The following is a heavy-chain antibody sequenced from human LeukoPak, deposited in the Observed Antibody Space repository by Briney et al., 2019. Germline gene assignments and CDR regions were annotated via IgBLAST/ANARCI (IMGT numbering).Heavy chain of an antibody. CDR1: GFTFSSYA. Sequence: GGSLRLSCAASGFTFSSYAMHWVRQAPGKGLEWVAVISYDGSNKYYAASVTGRFTISRANSKNTLYLQMNSLRAEDTAVYYCARPGGQYWWLQFFDYWGQGTLVTVSS. D-gene: IGHD5-24*01. V-gene: IGHV3-30-3*01. CDR3: ARPGGQYWWLQFFDY. J-gene: IGHJ4*02. CDR2: ISYDGSNK.